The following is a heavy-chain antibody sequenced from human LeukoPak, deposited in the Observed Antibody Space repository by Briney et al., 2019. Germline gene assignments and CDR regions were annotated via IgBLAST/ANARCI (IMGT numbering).Heavy chain of an antibody. CDR1: GFTFSSYA. J-gene: IGHJ4*02. D-gene: IGHD4-17*01. Sequence: QSGGSLRLSCAASGFTFSSYAMSWVRQAPGKGLEWVSAISGSGGSTYYADSVKGRFTISRDNSKNTLYLQMNSLRAEDTAVYYCTVHDYGDYGAAYYFDYWGQGTLVTVSS. CDR3: TVHDYGDYGAAYYFDY. V-gene: IGHV3-23*01. CDR2: ISGSGGST.